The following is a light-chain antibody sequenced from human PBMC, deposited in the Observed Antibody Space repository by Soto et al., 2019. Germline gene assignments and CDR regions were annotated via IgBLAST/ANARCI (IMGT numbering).Light chain of an antibody. J-gene: IGKJ1*01. CDR3: QHYNSYSEA. CDR2: KAS. CDR1: QTISSW. V-gene: IGKV1-5*03. Sequence: DIQMTHSPSTLSGYVGDRVTITCRASQTISSWLACYQHKPGKAPKLLIYKASTLKSGVPSRFSGSGSGTEFTLTISSLQPDDFATYYCQHYNSYSEAFCQGTKVDIK.